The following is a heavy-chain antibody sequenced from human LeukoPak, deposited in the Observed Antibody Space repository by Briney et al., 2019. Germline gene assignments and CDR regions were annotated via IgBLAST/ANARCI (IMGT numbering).Heavy chain of an antibody. CDR3: ASSYFDSSNHAFDL. CDR2: IKQDGSEK. CDR1: GFTFTRYW. Sequence: GGSLRLSCAASGFTFTRYWMSWVRQAPGKGLEWVANIKQDGSEKNYVDSVKGRFTTSRDNAENSLYLQMHSLRADDTALYYCASSYFDSSNHAFDLWGRGTMVTVSS. V-gene: IGHV3-7*01. D-gene: IGHD3-22*01. J-gene: IGHJ3*01.